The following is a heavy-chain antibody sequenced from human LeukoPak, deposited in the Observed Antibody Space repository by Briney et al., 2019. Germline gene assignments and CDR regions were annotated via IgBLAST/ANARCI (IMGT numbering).Heavy chain of an antibody. CDR3: ARDRQIAY. V-gene: IGHV3-7*01. J-gene: IGHJ4*02. CDR2: IKQDGSEK. CDR1: GFTFSNYW. Sequence: PGGSLRLSCASSGFTFSNYWLTWVRQAPGQGLEWVANIKQDGSEKHYVDSVKGRFTISRDNAKNSLYLQMNRLRAEDTAVYYCARDRQIAYWGQGTLVTVSS.